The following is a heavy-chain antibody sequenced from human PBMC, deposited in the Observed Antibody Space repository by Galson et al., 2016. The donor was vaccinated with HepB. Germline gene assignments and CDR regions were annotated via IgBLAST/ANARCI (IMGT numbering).Heavy chain of an antibody. CDR1: GGSISSGSYY. CDR3: ARGGDNWNYFDY. Sequence: TLSLTCTVSGGSISSGSYYWSWIRQHPGKGLEWIGYIHYRGSTHSNPSLQSRVTISLDTSKNQFSLKLSSVTAADTAVYYCARGGDNWNYFDYWGQGTLVTVSS. J-gene: IGHJ4*02. CDR2: IHYRGST. V-gene: IGHV4-31*03. D-gene: IGHD1-20*01.